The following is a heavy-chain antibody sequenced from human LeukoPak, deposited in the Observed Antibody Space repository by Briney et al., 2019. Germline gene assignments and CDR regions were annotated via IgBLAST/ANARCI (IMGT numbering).Heavy chain of an antibody. D-gene: IGHD4-23*01. CDR2: INSRSSTI. CDR3: ASAFYGGNPDAGY. V-gene: IGHV3-48*01. Sequence: PGGSLRLSCVASGFTFSSYSMNWVRQAPGKGLEFISYINSRSSTIYYADVVKGRFTISRDNSKNTLYLQMNSLRAEDTAVYYCASAFYGGNPDAGYWGQGTLVTVSS. CDR1: GFTFSSYS. J-gene: IGHJ4*02.